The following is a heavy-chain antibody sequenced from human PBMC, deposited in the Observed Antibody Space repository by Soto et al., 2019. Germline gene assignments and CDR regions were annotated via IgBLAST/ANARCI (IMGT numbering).Heavy chain of an antibody. CDR1: RGCISSGVYS. D-gene: IGHD2-21*02. CDR3: ASHPQGYCRGDCYFPYVQL. J-gene: IGHJ1*01. CDR2: IYYSGSA. Sequence: SQTWXVRWSVPRGCISSGVYSWGWIRQPKGKGLEWIGSIYYSGSAYSNPAFKRRVTIAVDTSKNQFSLRLSSVTAADAALYYCASHPQGYCRGDCYFPYVQLWGQGTLVTV. V-gene: IGHV4-39*01.